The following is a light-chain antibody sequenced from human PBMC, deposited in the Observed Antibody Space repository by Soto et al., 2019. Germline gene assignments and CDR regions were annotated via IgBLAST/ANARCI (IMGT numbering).Light chain of an antibody. Sequence: QSALTQPASVSGSPGQSITISCTGTSSDVGGYNYVSWYQQHPGKAPKLMIYDVSNRPSGVSNRFSGSKSGNTASLTISGLQAEDEADYYCSSYTSNSTLDYVFGTGTKVTVL. CDR3: SSYTSNSTLDYV. J-gene: IGLJ1*01. CDR1: SSDVGGYNY. V-gene: IGLV2-14*01. CDR2: DVS.